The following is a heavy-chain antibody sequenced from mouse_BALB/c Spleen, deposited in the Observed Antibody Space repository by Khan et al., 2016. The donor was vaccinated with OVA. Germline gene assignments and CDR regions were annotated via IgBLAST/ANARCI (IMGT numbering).Heavy chain of an antibody. CDR2: ISSGGST. V-gene: IGHV5-6-5*01. J-gene: IGHJ3*01. CDR1: GFTFSNYA. Sequence: EVELVESGGGLVKPGGSLKLSCAASGFTFSNYAMSWVRQTPEKRLEWVASISSGGSTYYPDSVKGRFTISIDNDRNILYLQMSSLRSEDTAMYYGARDYWFTYWGQGTLVTVSA. CDR3: ARDYWFTY.